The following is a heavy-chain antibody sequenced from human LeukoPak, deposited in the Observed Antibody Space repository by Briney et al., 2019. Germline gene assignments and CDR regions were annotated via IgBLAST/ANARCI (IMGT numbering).Heavy chain of an antibody. D-gene: IGHD5-24*01. CDR1: GGSFSGYY. Sequence: SETLSLTCAVYGGSFSGYYWSWIRQPPGKGLEWIGEINHSGSTNYNPSLKSRVTISVDTSKNQFSLKLSSVTAADTAVYYCARGPRWLPKGVFDYWGQGTLVTVSS. V-gene: IGHV4-34*01. CDR2: INHSGST. CDR3: ARGPRWLPKGVFDY. J-gene: IGHJ4*02.